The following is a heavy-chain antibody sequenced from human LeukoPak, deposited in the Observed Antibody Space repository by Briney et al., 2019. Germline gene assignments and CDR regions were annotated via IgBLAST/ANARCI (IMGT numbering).Heavy chain of an antibody. D-gene: IGHD6-6*01. J-gene: IGHJ4*02. V-gene: IGHV3-23*01. CDR3: ANGKYSSSSSSLDY. Sequence: PGGSLRLSCAGSGFTFSSYAMSWVRQAPGKGLEWVSAISGSGGSTYYADSVKGRFTISRDNSKNTLYLQMNSLRAEDTAVYYCANGKYSSSSSSLDYWGQGTLVTVSS. CDR2: ISGSGGST. CDR1: GFTFSSYA.